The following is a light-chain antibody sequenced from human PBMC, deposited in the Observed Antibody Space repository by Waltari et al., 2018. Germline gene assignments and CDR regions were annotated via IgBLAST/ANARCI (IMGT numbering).Light chain of an antibody. Sequence: NFMLTQHHSVAKSPRQTVTIYCTRSSGSTSSNQVQGYQQRPGSDPTTVIYEDTPRPSGVPYRFSGSIDSSSNSASLPISGLKTEDEADYSCQSYDCSNQVFGGGTKLTVL. CDR1: SGSTSSNQ. V-gene: IGLV6-57*03. CDR2: EDT. J-gene: IGLJ3*02. CDR3: QSYDCSNQV.